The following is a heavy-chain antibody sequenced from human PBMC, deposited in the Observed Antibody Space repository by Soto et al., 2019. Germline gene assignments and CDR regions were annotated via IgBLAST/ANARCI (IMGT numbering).Heavy chain of an antibody. CDR2: ILNDASGH. V-gene: IGHV3-33*01. CDR3: ARDDDYPDNGFDY. D-gene: IGHD4-17*01. Sequence: QVPLVESGGGVVQPGTSLRLSCAASGFTFSRHGMHWVRQTPGKGLEWLAVILNDASGHWYADSVKGRFTISRDDFENTLYLQMNGLRLEDTAMYDCARDDDYPDNGFDYWGQGTLVTVSS. J-gene: IGHJ4*02. CDR1: GFTFSRHG.